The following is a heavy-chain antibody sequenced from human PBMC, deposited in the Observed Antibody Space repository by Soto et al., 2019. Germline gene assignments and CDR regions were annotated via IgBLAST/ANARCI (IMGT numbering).Heavy chain of an antibody. D-gene: IGHD1-1*01. CDR1: GGSFSGYY. CDR2: INHRGST. V-gene: IGHV4-34*01. J-gene: IGHJ5*02. Sequence: QVQLQQWGAGLLKSSETLSLTCAVFGGSFSGYYWSWIRQPPGKGLEWIAEINHRGSTNYNPSPKSRVTMSVDTSKNQSSLKLTSVTAADTAVYYCATTNWNHNWFDPWGQGTRVTVSS. CDR3: ATTNWNHNWFDP.